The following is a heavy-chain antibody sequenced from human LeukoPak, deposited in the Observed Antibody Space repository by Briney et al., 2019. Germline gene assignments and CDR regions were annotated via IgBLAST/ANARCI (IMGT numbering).Heavy chain of an antibody. D-gene: IGHD3-10*01. Sequence: GGSLRLSCTASGFTFGDYAMSWVRQAPGKGLEWVGFIRSKTYDGTTEYAASVKGRFTISRDDSKRIAYLQMNSLKIEDTGVYYCTTGPHTIRGVDDDVFDVWGPGTRVTVSS. V-gene: IGHV3-49*04. CDR3: TTGPHTIRGVDDDVFDV. CDR2: IRSKTYDGTT. J-gene: IGHJ3*01. CDR1: GFTFGDYA.